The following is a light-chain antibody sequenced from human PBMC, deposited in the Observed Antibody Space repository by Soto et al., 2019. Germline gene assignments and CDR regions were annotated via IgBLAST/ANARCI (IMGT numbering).Light chain of an antibody. CDR2: GAS. CDR1: QSVSSSY. V-gene: IGKV3-20*01. CDR3: QQYGSSRT. J-gene: IGKJ1*01. Sequence: EIVLTQSPGTLSFSPLERSTLSCRASQSVSSSYLAWYQQKPGQAPRLLIYGASSRATGIPDRFSGSGSGIDFTLTISRLEPEDFAVYYCQQYGSSRTFGQGTKVDIK.